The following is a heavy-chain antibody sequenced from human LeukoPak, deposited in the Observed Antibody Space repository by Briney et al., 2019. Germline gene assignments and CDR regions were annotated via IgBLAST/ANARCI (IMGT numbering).Heavy chain of an antibody. CDR3: AKPEFEPFFDY. J-gene: IGHJ4*02. V-gene: IGHV3-30*18. Sequence: PGGSLRLSCAASGFTFSSYGMHWVRQAPGKGLEWVAVISYDGSNKYYADSVKGRFTISRDNSKNTLYLQMNSLRAEDTAVYYCAKPEFEPFFDYWGQGTLVTVSS. D-gene: IGHD1-14*01. CDR2: ISYDGSNK. CDR1: GFTFSSYG.